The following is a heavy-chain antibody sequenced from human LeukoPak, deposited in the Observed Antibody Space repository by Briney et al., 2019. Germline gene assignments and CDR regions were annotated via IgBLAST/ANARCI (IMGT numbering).Heavy chain of an antibody. CDR2: ISYDGSNK. CDR1: GFTFSSYA. V-gene: IGHV3-30*01. D-gene: IGHD6-13*01. Sequence: GGSLRLSCAASGFTFSSYAMHWVRQAPGKGLEWVAVISYDGSNKYYADSVKGRFTISRDNSKNTLYLQMNSLRAEDTAVYYCATQQLVMVDYRGQGTLVTVSS. J-gene: IGHJ4*02. CDR3: ATQQLVMVDY.